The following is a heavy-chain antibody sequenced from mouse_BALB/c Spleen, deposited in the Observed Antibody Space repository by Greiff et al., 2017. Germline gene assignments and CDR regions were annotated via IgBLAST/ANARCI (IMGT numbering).Heavy chain of an antibody. J-gene: IGHJ3*01. CDR3: ARDLYGSSPFAY. CDR2: ISSGGSYT. Sequence: EVKVVESGGGLVKPGGSLKLSCAASGFTFSSYAMSWVRQSPEKRLEWVAEISSGGSYTYYPDTVTGRFTISRDNAKNTLYLEMSSLRSEDTAMYYCARDLYGSSPFAYWGQGTLVTVSA. CDR1: GFTFSSYA. D-gene: IGHD1-1*01. V-gene: IGHV5-9-4*01.